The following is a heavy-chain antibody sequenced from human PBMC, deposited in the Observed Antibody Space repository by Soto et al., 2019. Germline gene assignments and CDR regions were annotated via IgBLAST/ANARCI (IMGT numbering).Heavy chain of an antibody. J-gene: IGHJ4*02. D-gene: IGHD4-17*01. V-gene: IGHV4-30-4*01. CDR2: IYYSGST. CDR1: GGSISRGDYY. CDR3: ARERSYGDFFDY. Sequence: SETLSLTCTVSGGSISRGDYYWSWIRQPPGKGLEWIGYIYYSGSTYYNPSLKSRVTISVDTSKNQFSLKLSSVTAADTAVYYCARERSYGDFFDYWGQGTLVTVSS.